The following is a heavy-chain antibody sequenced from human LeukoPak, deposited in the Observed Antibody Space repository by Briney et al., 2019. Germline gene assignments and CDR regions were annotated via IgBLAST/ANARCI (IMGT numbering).Heavy chain of an antibody. J-gene: IGHJ5*02. CDR1: GYTFTSYG. CDR3: ARDRGNIVAQNWFDP. V-gene: IGHV1-18*01. D-gene: IGHD5-12*01. Sequence: ALVKVSCKASGYTFTSYGISWVRQAPGQGLEWMGWISAYNGNTNYAQKLQGRVTMTTDTSTSTAYMELRSLRSDDTAVYYCARDRGNIVAQNWFDPWGQGTLVTVSS. CDR2: ISAYNGNT.